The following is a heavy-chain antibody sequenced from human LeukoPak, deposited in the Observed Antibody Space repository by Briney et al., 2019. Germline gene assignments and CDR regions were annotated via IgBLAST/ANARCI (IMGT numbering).Heavy chain of an antibody. CDR1: GFMFHDYA. Sequence: GGSLGLSCAAPGFMFHDYAIHWVRQAPGKGLVWVARINSDGSSTSYADSVKGRFTISRDNAKNTLYVQMNSLRAEDTAVYYCAGSKNFDYWGQGTLVTVSS. V-gene: IGHV3-74*01. CDR2: INSDGSST. D-gene: IGHD2/OR15-2a*01. J-gene: IGHJ4*02. CDR3: AGSKNFDY.